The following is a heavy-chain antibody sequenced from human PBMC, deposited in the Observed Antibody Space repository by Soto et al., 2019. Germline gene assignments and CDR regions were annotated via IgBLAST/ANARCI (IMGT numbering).Heavy chain of an antibody. CDR1: GGSVSSGSYY. D-gene: IGHD6-13*01. V-gene: IGHV4-61*01. CDR3: ARAKYSSRFYYYYGMDV. J-gene: IGHJ6*02. Sequence: SETLSLTCTVSGGSVSSGSYYWSWIRQPPGKGLEWIGYIYYSGSTNYNPSLKSRVTISVDTSKNQFSLKLSSVTAADTAVYYCARAKYSSRFYYYYGMDVRGQGTTVTVSS. CDR2: IYYSGST.